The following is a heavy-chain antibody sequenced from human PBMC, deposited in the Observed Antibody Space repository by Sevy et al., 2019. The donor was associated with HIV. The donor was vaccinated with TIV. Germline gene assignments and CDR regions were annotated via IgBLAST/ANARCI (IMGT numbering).Heavy chain of an antibody. D-gene: IGHD3-22*01. CDR1: GFTFSSYW. V-gene: IGHV3-74*01. Sequence: GGSLRLSCAASGFTFSSYWMHWVRQAPGKGLVWVSLINGDGSSTNYADSVKGRFTISRDNAKNTLYLQMNSLRAEDTAVYFCARVGLGYDTSGVDYWGQGTLVTVSS. J-gene: IGHJ4*02. CDR3: ARVGLGYDTSGVDY. CDR2: INGDGSST.